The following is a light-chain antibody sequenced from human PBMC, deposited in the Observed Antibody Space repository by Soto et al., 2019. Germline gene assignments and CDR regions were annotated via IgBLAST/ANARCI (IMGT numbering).Light chain of an antibody. CDR1: QGSSNY. V-gene: IGKV1-27*01. J-gene: IGKJ2*01. CDR2: AES. Sequence: DIQMTQSPSSLSASVGDRVTITCRASQGSSNYLAWYQQKPGKVPTLLIYAESTLQSGVPSRFSGSGSATDFTLTTSSLQPEDVATYYCQKYNSAPYAFGQGTKLDIK. CDR3: QKYNSAPYA.